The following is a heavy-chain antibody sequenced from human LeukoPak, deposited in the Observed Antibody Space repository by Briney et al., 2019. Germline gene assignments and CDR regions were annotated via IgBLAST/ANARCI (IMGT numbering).Heavy chain of an antibody. J-gene: IGHJ4*02. CDR2: IDPSGGST. Sequence: ASVKVSCRASGYTFTSHYFHWVRQAPGQGLEWMGIIDPSGGSTNYAQKFQGGVAMTRDTSTSTVYMDLSSLRSEDTAVYYCTSWAGEVKNGLWSGPFDYWGQGALVTVSS. CDR1: GYTFTSHY. CDR3: TSWAGEVKNGLWSGPFDY. V-gene: IGHV1-46*01. D-gene: IGHD3-3*01.